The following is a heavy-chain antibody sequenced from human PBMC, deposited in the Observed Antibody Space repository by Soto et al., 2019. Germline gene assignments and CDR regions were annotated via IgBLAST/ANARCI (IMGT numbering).Heavy chain of an antibody. CDR1: GFIFSSYV. Sequence: GGSLRLSCAASGFIFSSYVMSWVRQAPGKGLEWVSAISGSGDGTFYAGSVMGRFTISRDNNKKTLYLQMNSLRAEDTAVYCCAKDRAYSIVGTNTAALDYWGQGTLVTVSS. V-gene: IGHV3-23*01. J-gene: IGHJ4*02. D-gene: IGHD1-26*01. CDR3: AKDRAYSIVGTNTAALDY. CDR2: ISGSGDGT.